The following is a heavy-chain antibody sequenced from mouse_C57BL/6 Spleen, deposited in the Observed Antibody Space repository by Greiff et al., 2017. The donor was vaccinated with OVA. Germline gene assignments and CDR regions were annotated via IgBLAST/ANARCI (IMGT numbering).Heavy chain of an antibody. J-gene: IGHJ4*01. CDR2: IYPGSGNT. V-gene: IGHV1-76*01. CDR3: ARGVTTRDAMDY. CDR1: GYTFTDYY. D-gene: IGHD2-2*01. Sequence: QVQLQQSGAELVRPGASVKLSCKASGYTFTDYYINWVKQRPGQGLEWIARIYPGSGNTYYNEKFKGKATLTAEKSSSTAYMQLSSLTSEDSAVYFCARGVTTRDAMDYWGQGTSVTVSS.